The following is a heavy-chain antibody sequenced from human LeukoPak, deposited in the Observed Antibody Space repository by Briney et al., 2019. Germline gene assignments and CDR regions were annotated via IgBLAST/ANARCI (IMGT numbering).Heavy chain of an antibody. D-gene: IGHD3-22*01. V-gene: IGHV4-31*03. J-gene: IGHJ5*02. Sequence: PSETLSLTCTVSGGSISSGGYYWRWIRQHPGKGLEWIGYIYYSGSTYYNPSLQSRVTISVDTSKNQFSLKLSSVTAADTAVYYCARGSYDSSGPNWFDPWGQGTLVTVSS. CDR1: GGSISSGGYY. CDR2: IYYSGST. CDR3: ARGSYDSSGPNWFDP.